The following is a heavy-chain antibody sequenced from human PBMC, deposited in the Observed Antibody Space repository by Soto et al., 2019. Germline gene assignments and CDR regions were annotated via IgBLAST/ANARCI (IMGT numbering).Heavy chain of an antibody. CDR2: IYYSGST. CDR3: AREGFSSGYSWFDH. Sequence: QVQLQESGPGLVKPSQTLSLTCTVSGGSISSGGYYWSWIRQHPGKGLEWIGYIYYSGSTYYNPSLKSRVTISVDTSKNQFSLKLSSVTAADTAVYYCAREGFSSGYSWFDHWGQGTLVTVSS. D-gene: IGHD3-22*01. CDR1: GGSISSGGYY. V-gene: IGHV4-31*03. J-gene: IGHJ5*02.